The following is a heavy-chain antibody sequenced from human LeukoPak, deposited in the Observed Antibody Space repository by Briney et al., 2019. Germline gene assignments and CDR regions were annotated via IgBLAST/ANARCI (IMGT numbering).Heavy chain of an antibody. CDR1: GGSFSGYY. J-gene: IGHJ4*02. Sequence: PSETLSLTCAVYGGSFSGYYWSWIRQPPGKGLEWIWEINHSGSTNYNPSLKSRVTISVDTSKNQFSLKLSSVTAADTAVYYCARGSMITVVVRAATWAANGSFDYWGQGTLVTVSS. D-gene: IGHD2-2*01. CDR3: ARGSMITVVVRAATWAANGSFDY. CDR2: INHSGST. V-gene: IGHV4-34*01.